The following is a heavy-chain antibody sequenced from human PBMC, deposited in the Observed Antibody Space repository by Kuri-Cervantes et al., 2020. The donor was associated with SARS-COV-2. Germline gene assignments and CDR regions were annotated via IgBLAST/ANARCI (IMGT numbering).Heavy chain of an antibody. D-gene: IGHD6-25*01. V-gene: IGHV4-39*07. J-gene: IGHJ4*02. CDR3: ARATSRPTIAAAGYFDS. CDR1: GGSISSSSYY. CDR2: IYYSGST. Sequence: SETLSLTCTVSGGSISSSSYYWGWIRQPPGKGLEWIGSIYYSGSTYYNPSLKSRVTMSVDPSKNQFSLKLSSVTAADTAVYYCARATSRPTIAAAGYFDSWGQGILVTVSS.